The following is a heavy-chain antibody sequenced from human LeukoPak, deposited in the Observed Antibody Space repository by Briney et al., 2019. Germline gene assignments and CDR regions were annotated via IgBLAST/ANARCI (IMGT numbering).Heavy chain of an antibody. CDR3: ARDLGIVGATFSYFDY. D-gene: IGHD1-26*01. Sequence: ASVKVSCKTSGYTFTSYGLSWVRQAPGQGLEWMGWISGYNGNTNYAQKLQGRVTMTTDTSTSTAYMELRSLRSDDTAVYYCARDLGIVGATFSYFDYCGQGTLVTVSS. J-gene: IGHJ4*02. CDR2: ISGYNGNT. V-gene: IGHV1-18*01. CDR1: GYTFTSYG.